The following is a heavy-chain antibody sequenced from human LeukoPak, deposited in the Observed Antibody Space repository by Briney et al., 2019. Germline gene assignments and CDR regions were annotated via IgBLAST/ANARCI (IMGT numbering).Heavy chain of an antibody. CDR3: AKDAALYPFFFDY. CDR1: GFSFISYS. J-gene: IGHJ4*02. V-gene: IGHV3-23*01. Sequence: GGSLRLSCAASGFSFISYSMNWVRQAPGKGLEWVSAVSGSGGHTYYADSVKGRFTISRDNSKNTLYLQMDTLRAEGTAVYYCAKDAALYPFFFDYWGQGTLVTVSS. D-gene: IGHD3-16*01. CDR2: VSGSGGHT.